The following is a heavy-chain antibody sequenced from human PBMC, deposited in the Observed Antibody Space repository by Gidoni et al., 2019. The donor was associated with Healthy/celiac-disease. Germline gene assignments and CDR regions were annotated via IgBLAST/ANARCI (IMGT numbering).Heavy chain of an antibody. CDR2: IKSKTDGGRT. CDR1: GFPFSNAG. Sequence: EVQLVESGGGLVKPGGSLRLSCAASGFPFSNAGMSWVRQAPGKGLGGVGSIKSKTDGGRTDYAAPVKGRFTISIDDSKNQLYLQMTSLKTEDTAVYYCTTARYDSSGYGLYVWGQGTLVTVSS. D-gene: IGHD3-22*01. V-gene: IGHV3-15*01. J-gene: IGHJ4*02. CDR3: TTARYDSSGYGLYV.